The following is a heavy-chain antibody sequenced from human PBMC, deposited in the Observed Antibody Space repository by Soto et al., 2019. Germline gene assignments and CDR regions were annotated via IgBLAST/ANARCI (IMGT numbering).Heavy chain of an antibody. D-gene: IGHD2-21*02. Sequence: ASVKVSCKASGYTFTSYAMHWVRQAPGQRXEWMGWINAGNGNTKYSQKFQGRVTITRDTSASTAYMELSSLRSEDTAVYYCARAYGGNSDYYYYYGMDVWGQGTTVTVSS. V-gene: IGHV1-3*01. CDR3: ARAYGGNSDYYYYYGMDV. J-gene: IGHJ6*02. CDR1: GYTFTSYA. CDR2: INAGNGNT.